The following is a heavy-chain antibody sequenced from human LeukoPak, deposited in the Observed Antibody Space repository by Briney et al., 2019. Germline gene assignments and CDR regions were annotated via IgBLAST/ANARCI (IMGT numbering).Heavy chain of an antibody. CDR1: GFTFSKYA. D-gene: IGHD6-13*01. J-gene: IGHJ4*02. Sequence: GGSLRLSCAASGFTFSKYAMSWVRQAPGKGLEWVSAISGSDGNTFYADSVKGRFTISRDNSKNTLSLQMNSLRAEDTALYYCAKDSSVPYGIADWGQGTLVTVSS. CDR3: AKDSSVPYGIAD. CDR2: ISGSDGNT. V-gene: IGHV3-23*01.